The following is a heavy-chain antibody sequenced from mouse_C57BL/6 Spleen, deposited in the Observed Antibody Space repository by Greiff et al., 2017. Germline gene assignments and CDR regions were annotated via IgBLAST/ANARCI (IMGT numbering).Heavy chain of an antibody. CDR3: ARGGIYSNYLFAY. J-gene: IGHJ3*01. Sequence: EVQLQQSGPELVKPGASVKISCKASGYTFTDYYMNWVKQSHGKSLEWIGDINPNNGGTSYNQKFKGKATLTVDKSSSTAYMELRSLTSEDSAVYYCARGGIYSNYLFAYWGQGTLVTVSA. CDR1: GYTFTDYY. D-gene: IGHD2-5*01. V-gene: IGHV1-26*01. CDR2: INPNNGGT.